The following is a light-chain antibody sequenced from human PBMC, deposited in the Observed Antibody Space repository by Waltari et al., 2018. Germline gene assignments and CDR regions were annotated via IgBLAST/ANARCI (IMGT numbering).Light chain of an antibody. CDR3: ASWDDSLNGPL. J-gene: IGLJ2*01. Sequence: QSVLTQPPSASGTPGQRVTISCSGSSSNIGSNTVNCYQQLPGTAPKLLIYSNNQRPSGVPDRFSGSKSGTSASLAISGLQSADEADYYCASWDDSLNGPLFGGGTKLTVL. V-gene: IGLV1-44*01. CDR2: SNN. CDR1: SSNIGSNT.